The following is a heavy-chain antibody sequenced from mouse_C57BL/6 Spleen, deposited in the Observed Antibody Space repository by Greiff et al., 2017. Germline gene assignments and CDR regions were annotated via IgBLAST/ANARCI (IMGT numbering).Heavy chain of an antibody. CDR1: GYTFTDYY. CDR3: ARGYAMDY. V-gene: IGHV1-26*01. Sequence: EVQLQQSGPELVKPGASVQISCKASGYTFTDYYMNWVKQSHGKSLEWIGDINPNNGGTSYNQKFKGKATLTVDKSSSTAYMELRSLTSEDSAVYYCARGYAMDYWGQGTSVTVSS. J-gene: IGHJ4*01. CDR2: INPNNGGT.